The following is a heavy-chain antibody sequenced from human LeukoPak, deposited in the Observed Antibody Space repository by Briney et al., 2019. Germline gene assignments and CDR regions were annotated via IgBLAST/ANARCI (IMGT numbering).Heavy chain of an antibody. CDR1: GYTFTSYG. D-gene: IGHD3-10*01. V-gene: IGHV1-18*01. Sequence: ASVKVSCKASGYTFTSYGISWVRQAPGQGLEWMGWISAYNGNTNYAQKLQGRVTMTTDTSTSTAYMELRSLRSDDTAVYYCARDRPSMVRGVIDYWGQGTLVTVSS. CDR3: ARDRPSMVRGVIDY. CDR2: ISAYNGNT. J-gene: IGHJ4*02.